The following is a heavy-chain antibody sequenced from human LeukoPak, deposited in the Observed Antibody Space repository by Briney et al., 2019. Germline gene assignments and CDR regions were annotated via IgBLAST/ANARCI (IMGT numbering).Heavy chain of an antibody. J-gene: IGHJ3*02. CDR1: GNTFNSYD. Sequence: ASVKVSCKASGNTFNSYDINWVRQATGQGLEWMGWMNPDSGDTGYAPKLQGRVTMTTDTSTSTAYMELRSLRSDDTAVYYCARDALYCSSTSCYAFDIWGQGTMVTVSS. CDR3: ARDALYCSSTSCYAFDI. CDR2: MNPDSGDT. V-gene: IGHV1-8*01. D-gene: IGHD2-2*01.